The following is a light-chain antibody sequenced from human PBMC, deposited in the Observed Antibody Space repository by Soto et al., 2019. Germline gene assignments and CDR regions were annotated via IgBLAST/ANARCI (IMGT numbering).Light chain of an antibody. V-gene: IGKV1-5*01. J-gene: IGKJ1*01. CDR1: QSLNKW. Sequence: DIQMTQSPSTLSASVGDRVTITCRASQSLNKWLAWYQQKPGKAPNLLIYDASNLESGVPSRFSGSGSGTEFTLTISSLQPDDFATYYCQQDNSYWTFGQGTKVEI. CDR3: QQDNSYWT. CDR2: DAS.